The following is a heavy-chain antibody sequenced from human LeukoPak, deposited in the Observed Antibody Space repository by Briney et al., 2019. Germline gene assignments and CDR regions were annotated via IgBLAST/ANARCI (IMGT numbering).Heavy chain of an antibody. Sequence: PSETLSPTCAVYGGSFSGYYWSWIRQPPGKGLEWIGEINHSGSTNYNPSLKSRVTISVDTSKNQFSLKLSSVTAADTAVYYCARARTTVTQSRYYYYYYMDVWGKGTTVTVSS. J-gene: IGHJ6*03. D-gene: IGHD4-17*01. CDR2: INHSGST. CDR1: GGSFSGYY. CDR3: ARARTTVTQSRYYYYYYMDV. V-gene: IGHV4-34*01.